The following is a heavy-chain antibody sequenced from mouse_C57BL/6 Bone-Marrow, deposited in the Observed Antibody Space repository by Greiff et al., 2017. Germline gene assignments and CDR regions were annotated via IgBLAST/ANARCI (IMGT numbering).Heavy chain of an antibody. J-gene: IGHJ1*03. Sequence: QVQLQQPGAELVMPGASVKLSCKASGYTFTSYWMHWVKQRPGQGLEWIGEIDPSDSYTNYNQKFKGKSTLTVDKSSSTAYMQLSSLTSEDSAVYYCAGGWPFDVWGTGTTVTVSS. CDR1: GYTFTSYW. CDR3: AGGWPFDV. D-gene: IGHD1-1*02. V-gene: IGHV1-69*01. CDR2: IDPSDSYT.